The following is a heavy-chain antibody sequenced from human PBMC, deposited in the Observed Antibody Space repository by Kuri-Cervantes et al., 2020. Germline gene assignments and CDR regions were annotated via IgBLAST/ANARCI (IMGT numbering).Heavy chain of an antibody. CDR3: AVGMTYNWDYVPYYFDY. J-gene: IGHJ4*02. CDR2: IIPIFSTP. CDR1: GYTFIAYY. V-gene: IGHV1-69*13. Sequence: SVKVSCKASGYTFIAYYLNWVRQAPGQGLEWMGGIIPIFSTPNYAQKFQGRLTITADEFTNIAYMQLSSLRSEDTAVYYCAVGMTYNWDYVPYYFDYWGQGTLVTVSS. D-gene: IGHD1-7*01.